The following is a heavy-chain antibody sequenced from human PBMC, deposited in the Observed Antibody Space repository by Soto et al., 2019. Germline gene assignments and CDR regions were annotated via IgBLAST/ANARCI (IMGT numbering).Heavy chain of an antibody. Sequence: VASVKVSCKASGYTFTSYYMHWVRQAPGQGLEWMGIINPSGGSTSYAQKFQGRVTMTRDTSTSTVYMELSSLRSEDTAVYYCARDGVVVVAATRDYYGMDVWGQGTTVTVSS. V-gene: IGHV1-46*01. CDR2: INPSGGST. CDR3: ARDGVVVVAATRDYYGMDV. CDR1: GYTFTSYY. D-gene: IGHD2-15*01. J-gene: IGHJ6*02.